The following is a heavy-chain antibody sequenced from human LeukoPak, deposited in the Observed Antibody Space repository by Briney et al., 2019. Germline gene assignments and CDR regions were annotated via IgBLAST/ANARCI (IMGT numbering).Heavy chain of an antibody. CDR1: GFTFSNFW. D-gene: IGHD1-14*01. J-gene: IGHJ4*02. CDR3: TKSGTTFDY. Sequence: GGSLRLSCAASGFTFSNFWMSWVRQAPGKGLEWVANIKQDGGEKYYVDSVKGRFTISRDNAKNSVYLQMNNLRAADTAMYYCTKSGTTFDYWGLGTLVTVSS. V-gene: IGHV3-7*01. CDR2: IKQDGGEK.